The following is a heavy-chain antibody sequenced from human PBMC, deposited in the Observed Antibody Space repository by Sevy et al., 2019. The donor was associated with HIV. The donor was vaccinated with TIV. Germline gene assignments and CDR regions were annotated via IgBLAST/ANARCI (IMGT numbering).Heavy chain of an antibody. CDR1: GYTFTSYA. CDR2: INAGNGNT. J-gene: IGHJ3*01. D-gene: IGHD2-15*01. CDR3: ARGYCSGGSCYQGP. Sequence: ASVKVSCKASGYTFTSYAMHWVRQAPGQRLEWMGWINAGNGNTKYSQKFQGRVTITRDTSASTAYMELSSLRSEDTAVYYCARGYCSGGSCYQGPWGQGTMDTVSS. V-gene: IGHV1-3*01.